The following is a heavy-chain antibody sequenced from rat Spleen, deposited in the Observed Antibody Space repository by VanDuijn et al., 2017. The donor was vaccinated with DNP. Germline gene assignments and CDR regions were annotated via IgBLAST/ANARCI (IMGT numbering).Heavy chain of an antibody. Sequence: EVQLVESGGGLVQPGRPLKLSCVASGFTFSDYNMAWVRQAPAKGLEWVATLSYNGGTPYYRDSVKGRFTISRDNAQSTLYLQMDSLRSEDTATYYCARHRTIMPYYYAMDAWGQGASVTVSS. CDR3: ARHRTIMPYYYAMDA. CDR1: GFTFSDYN. J-gene: IGHJ4*01. D-gene: IGHD1-12*01. CDR2: LSYNGGTP. V-gene: IGHV5-7*01.